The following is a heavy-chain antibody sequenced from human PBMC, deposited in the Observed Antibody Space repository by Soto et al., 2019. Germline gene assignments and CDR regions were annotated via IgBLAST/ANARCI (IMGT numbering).Heavy chain of an antibody. V-gene: IGHV4-31*03. D-gene: IGHD3-22*01. J-gene: IGHJ4*02. CDR2: IFYSESTY. CDR1: GGSISSDNYY. CDR3: ASANGGLLLR. Sequence: QVQLQESGPGLVKPSQTLSLTCTVSGGSISSDNYYWSWIRQHPGKGLEWLGYIFYSESTYYNPSLKSRESTYYNPSLKSRVTISVDTSKNQFSLKLSSVTAADTAVYYCASANGGLLLRWGQGTLVTVSS.